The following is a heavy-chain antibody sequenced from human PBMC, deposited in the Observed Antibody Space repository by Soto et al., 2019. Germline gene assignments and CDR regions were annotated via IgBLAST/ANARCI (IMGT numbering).Heavy chain of an antibody. CDR1: GGTFSSYA. V-gene: IGHV1-69*01. CDR2: IIPIFGTA. Sequence: QVQLVQSGAEVKKPGSSVKVSCKASGGTFSSYAISWVRRAPGQGLAWMGGIIPIFGTANYAPNFQGRVTITAEESTSTSYIELSSLRSEDTAVYYGARDPSGRPISGMDVWGQGTTVTVSS. CDR3: ARDPSGRPISGMDV. D-gene: IGHD1-1*01. J-gene: IGHJ6*02.